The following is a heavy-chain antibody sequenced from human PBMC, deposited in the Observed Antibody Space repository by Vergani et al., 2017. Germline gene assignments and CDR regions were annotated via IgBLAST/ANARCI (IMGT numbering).Heavy chain of an antibody. CDR3: ARDRVVGATSHWYFDL. CDR1: GFTVSSNY. V-gene: IGHV3-66*02. D-gene: IGHD1-26*01. Sequence: EVQLVESGGGLVQPGGSLRLSCAASGFTVSSNYMSWVRQAPGKGLEWVSVIYSGGSTYYADSVKGRFTISRDNSKNTLYLQMNSLRAEDTAVYYCARDRVVGATSHWYFDLWSRGTLVTVSS. CDR2: IYSGGST. J-gene: IGHJ2*01.